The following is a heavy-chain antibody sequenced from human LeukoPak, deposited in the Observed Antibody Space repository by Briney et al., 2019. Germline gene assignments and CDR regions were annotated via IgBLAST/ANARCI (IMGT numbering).Heavy chain of an antibody. CDR3: LARDPDSSGYYQTLAAFDI. J-gene: IGHJ3*02. CDR1: GYTFTGYY. CDR2: INPNSGGT. D-gene: IGHD3-22*01. Sequence: ASVKVSCKASGYTFTGYYMHWVRQAPGQGLEWMGWINPNSGGTNYAQKFQGRVTMTRDTSISTAYMELSRLRSDDTAVYYCLARDPDSSGYYQTLAAFDIWGQGTMVTVSS. V-gene: IGHV1-2*02.